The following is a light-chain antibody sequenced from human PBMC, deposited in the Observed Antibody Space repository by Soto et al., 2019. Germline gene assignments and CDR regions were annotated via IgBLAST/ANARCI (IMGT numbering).Light chain of an antibody. CDR1: QSVSSSH. V-gene: IGKV3-20*01. J-gene: IGKJ4*01. CDR2: GAS. CDR3: QHYGTSPPALT. Sequence: DIVLTQSPGTLSLPPGERAILSCSASQSVSSSHLAWYQQKPAQAPRLLIYGASSRATGIPRRFSGSGSGTDFRLTISRLEPKDFAVYYCQHYGTSPPALTFGGGTKVEIK.